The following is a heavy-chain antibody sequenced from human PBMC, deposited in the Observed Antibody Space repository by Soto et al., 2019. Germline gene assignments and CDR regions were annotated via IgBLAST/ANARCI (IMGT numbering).Heavy chain of an antibody. CDR3: ARADIVVVVAAQPFDP. Sequence: GASVKVSCKASGYTFTSYGISWVRQAPGQGLEWMGWISAYNGNTNYAQKLQGRVTMTTDTSTSTAYMELRSLRSDDTAVYYCARADIVVVVAAQPFDPRGQGTLVTVSS. D-gene: IGHD2-15*01. V-gene: IGHV1-18*01. J-gene: IGHJ5*02. CDR2: ISAYNGNT. CDR1: GYTFTSYG.